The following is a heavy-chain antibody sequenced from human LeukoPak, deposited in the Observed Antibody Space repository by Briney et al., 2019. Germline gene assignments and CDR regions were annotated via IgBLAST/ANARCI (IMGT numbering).Heavy chain of an antibody. D-gene: IGHD1-7*01. V-gene: IGHV1-18*04. Sequence: GASVKVSCKASGNTFTGYYVHWVRQAPGQGLEWMGWISAYNGNTNYAQKLQGRVTMTTDTSTSTAYMELRSLRSDDTAVYYCARDNWNYGLDYWGQGTLVTVSS. CDR3: ARDNWNYGLDY. J-gene: IGHJ4*02. CDR2: ISAYNGNT. CDR1: GNTFTGYY.